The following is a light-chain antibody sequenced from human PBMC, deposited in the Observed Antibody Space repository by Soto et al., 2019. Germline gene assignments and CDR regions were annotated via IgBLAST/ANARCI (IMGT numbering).Light chain of an antibody. J-gene: IGKJ1*01. CDR3: QQFYRYPWT. CDR1: QSVDTC. CDR2: KAS. V-gene: IGKV1-5*03. Sequence: DIQMTQSPSTLSASVGDRVTITCRASQSVDTCLALYQQKPGKAPHLLIYKASSLETGVQSRFSGSGSVTEFALTISSLQPDDFATYYCQQFYRYPWTFGQGTKVEIK.